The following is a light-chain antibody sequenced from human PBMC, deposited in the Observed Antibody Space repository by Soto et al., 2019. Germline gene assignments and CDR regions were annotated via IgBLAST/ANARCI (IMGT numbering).Light chain of an antibody. CDR1: RDDICAYDY. CDR2: EVT. V-gene: IGLV2-14*01. Sequence: QSALAHPASVSWSPGQSITISCAGTRDDICAYDYVSWYQQHPGNAPKLLLYEVTNRPSGVSDRFSGSKSGNTASLTISGLQAEDEADYYCNSYTNSSAVVFGGGTKVTVL. J-gene: IGLJ2*01. CDR3: NSYTNSSAVV.